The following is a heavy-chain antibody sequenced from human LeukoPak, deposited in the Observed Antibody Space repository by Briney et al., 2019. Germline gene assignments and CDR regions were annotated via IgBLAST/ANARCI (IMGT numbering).Heavy chain of an antibody. J-gene: IGHJ6*02. V-gene: IGHV3-53*04. Sequence: PGGSLRLSCAASGFAVSSNYMSWVRQAPGMGLEWVSVIHSSGATYYADSVKGRFTMSRHNSNNTLHLQMNSLRPEDTAIHYCARALRTGTDYYYYYGMDVWGQGTTVTVSS. CDR3: ARALRTGTDYYYYYGMDV. CDR2: IHSSGAT. CDR1: GFAVSSNY. D-gene: IGHD1-1*01.